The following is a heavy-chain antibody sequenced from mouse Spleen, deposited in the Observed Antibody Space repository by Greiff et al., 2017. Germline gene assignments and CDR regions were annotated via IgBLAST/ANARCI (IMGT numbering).Heavy chain of an antibody. CDR3: ARQGLRLYWYFDV. D-gene: IGHD2-4*01. V-gene: IGHV5-12*02. Sequence: EVMLVESGGGLVQPGGSLKLSCATSGFTFSDYYMYWVRQTPEKRLEWVAYISNGGGSTYYPDTVKGRFTISRDNAKNTLYLQMSRLKSEDTAMYYCARQGLRLYWYFDVWGAGTTVTVSS. J-gene: IGHJ1*01. CDR1: GFTFSDYY. CDR2: ISNGGGST.